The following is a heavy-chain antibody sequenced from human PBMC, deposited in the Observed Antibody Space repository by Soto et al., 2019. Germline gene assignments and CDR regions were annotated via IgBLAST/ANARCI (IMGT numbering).Heavy chain of an antibody. D-gene: IGHD2-15*01. Sequence: SETLSLTCSVSGGSISSSSYFWGWIRQPPGKGLEWIGSIYYSGSTYYNPSLKSRVTVSVDTSKNQFSLKLSSVTAADTAVYYCARHKDCSGGSCNAVGYYYGLDVWGQGTTVTVSS. CDR2: IYYSGST. CDR1: GGSISSSSYF. V-gene: IGHV4-39*01. J-gene: IGHJ6*02. CDR3: ARHKDCSGGSCNAVGYYYGLDV.